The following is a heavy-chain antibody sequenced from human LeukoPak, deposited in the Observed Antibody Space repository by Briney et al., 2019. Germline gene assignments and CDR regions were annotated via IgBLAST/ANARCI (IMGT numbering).Heavy chain of an antibody. CDR1: GFTFSTYA. D-gene: IGHD3-10*01. J-gene: IGHJ6*02. V-gene: IGHV3-23*01. CDR2: ISGSGGST. CDR3: AKSGGLSGSGRLSMDV. Sequence: GGSLRLSCAASGFTFSTYAMSWVRLAPGKGLEWVSGISGSGGSTYYADSVKGRFTSSRDNSNNTLYVQMNSLRVEDTAVYYCAKSGGLSGSGRLSMDVWGQGTTVTVSS.